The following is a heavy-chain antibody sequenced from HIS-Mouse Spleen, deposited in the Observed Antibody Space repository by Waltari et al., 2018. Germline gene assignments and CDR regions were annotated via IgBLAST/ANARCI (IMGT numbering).Heavy chain of an antibody. V-gene: IGHV4-39*07. J-gene: IGHJ2*01. CDR3: AREIPYSSSWYDWYFDL. CDR2: SYYSGRP. D-gene: IGHD6-13*01. Sequence: QLQLQESGPGLVKPSETLSLTCTVSGGSISSSSYYWGWIRQPPGKGLEWIGSSYYSGRPSYTPHFKSRVTISVDTSKNQFSLKLSSVTAADTAVYYCAREIPYSSSWYDWYFDLWGRGTLVTVSS. CDR1: GGSISSSSYY.